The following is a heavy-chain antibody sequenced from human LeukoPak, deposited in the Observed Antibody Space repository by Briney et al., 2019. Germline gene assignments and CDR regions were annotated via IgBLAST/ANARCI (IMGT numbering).Heavy chain of an antibody. CDR1: GFTFSDYC. J-gene: IGHJ4*02. Sequence: GGSLRLSCAASGFTFSDYCMSWIRQAPGKGPEWVSYISSSGSTIYYADSVKGRFTISRDNAKNSLYLQMNSLRAEDTAVYYCARSADSSGYAKFDYWGQGTLVTVSS. CDR3: ARSADSSGYAKFDY. V-gene: IGHV3-11*04. D-gene: IGHD3-22*01. CDR2: ISSSGSTI.